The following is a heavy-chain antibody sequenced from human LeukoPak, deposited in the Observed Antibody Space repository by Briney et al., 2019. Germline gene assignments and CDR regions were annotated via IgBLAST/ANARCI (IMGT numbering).Heavy chain of an antibody. Sequence: GGSLRLSCAASGFTFSSYAMSWVRQAPGKGLEWVSAISGSGGSTYYADSVKGRFTISRDNSKNTLYLQMNSLRAEDTAVYYCARGAPLYSYGQHDAFDIWGQGTMVTVSS. D-gene: IGHD5-18*01. CDR2: ISGSGGST. CDR3: ARGAPLYSYGQHDAFDI. CDR1: GFTFSSYA. J-gene: IGHJ3*02. V-gene: IGHV3-23*01.